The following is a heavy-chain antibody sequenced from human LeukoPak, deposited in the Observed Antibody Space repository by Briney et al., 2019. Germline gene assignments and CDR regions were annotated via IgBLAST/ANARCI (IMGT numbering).Heavy chain of an antibody. J-gene: IGHJ3*02. D-gene: IGHD6-13*01. V-gene: IGHV3-23*01. CDR3: AKDRKYSSSWGDAFDI. Sequence: PGGSLRLSCAASGFTFSSYAMSWVRQAPGKGLEWVSAISGSGGSTYYADSVKGRFTISRDNSKNTLHLQMNSLRAEDTAVYYCAKDRKYSSSWGDAFDIWGQGTMVTVSS. CDR1: GFTFSSYA. CDR2: ISGSGGST.